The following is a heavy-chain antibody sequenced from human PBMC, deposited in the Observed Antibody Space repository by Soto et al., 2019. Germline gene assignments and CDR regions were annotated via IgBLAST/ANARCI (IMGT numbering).Heavy chain of an antibody. Sequence: EVQLLESGGGLVQPGESLRLSCAASGFTFSSYAMTWVRQAPGKGLEWVSSISGSGDYTYFADSVKGRFTIARDNSKDNLYMQISSLRVEDTAIYYCAKDSRSHTHGWFDPWGQGTLVTVYS. CDR3: AKDSRSHTHGWFDP. D-gene: IGHD2-15*01. CDR2: ISGSGDYT. J-gene: IGHJ5*02. V-gene: IGHV3-23*01. CDR1: GFTFSSYA.